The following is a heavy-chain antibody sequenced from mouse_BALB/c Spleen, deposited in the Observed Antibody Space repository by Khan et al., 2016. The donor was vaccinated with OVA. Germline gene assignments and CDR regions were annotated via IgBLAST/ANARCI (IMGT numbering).Heavy chain of an antibody. CDR1: GYAITSDYA. CDR3: ARSLYYSYGYALDC. V-gene: IGHV3-2*02. Sequence: VQLKQSGPGLVKPSQSLSLTCTVTGYAITSDYAWNWIRQFPGNKLEWMGYISSTGSTSYNPSLKSRISINRDTSKNQFFLQLKSVTTEDTATYYCARSLYYSYGYALDCWGRGTSVTVSS. D-gene: IGHD2-14*01. CDR2: ISSTGST. J-gene: IGHJ4*01.